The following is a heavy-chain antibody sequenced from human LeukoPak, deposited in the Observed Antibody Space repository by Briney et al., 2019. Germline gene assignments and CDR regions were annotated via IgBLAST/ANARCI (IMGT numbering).Heavy chain of an antibody. CDR2: IWYDGSNK. J-gene: IGHJ3*02. Sequence: PGRSLRLSCAASGFTFSSYGMHGVRQAPGKGLEWVAVIWYDGSNKYYADSVKGRFTVSRDNSKDTVYLQMNSLRAEDTAVYYCARDPGDYVGNDAFDIWGQGTMVTVSS. CDR3: ARDPGDYVGNDAFDI. CDR1: GFTFSSYG. D-gene: IGHD4-17*01. V-gene: IGHV3-33*01.